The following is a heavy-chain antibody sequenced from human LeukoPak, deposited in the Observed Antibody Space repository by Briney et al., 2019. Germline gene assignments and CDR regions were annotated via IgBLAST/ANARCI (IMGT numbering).Heavy chain of an antibody. Sequence: ASVKVSCKVSGCTLTELSMHWVRQAPGKGLEWMGGFDPEDGETIYAQKFRGRVTMTEDTSTDTAYMELSSLRSEDTAVYYCATDLSSNYYGSGSLSGDYWGQGTLVTVSS. J-gene: IGHJ4*02. CDR2: FDPEDGET. CDR3: ATDLSSNYYGSGSLSGDY. V-gene: IGHV1-24*01. D-gene: IGHD3-10*01. CDR1: GCTLTELS.